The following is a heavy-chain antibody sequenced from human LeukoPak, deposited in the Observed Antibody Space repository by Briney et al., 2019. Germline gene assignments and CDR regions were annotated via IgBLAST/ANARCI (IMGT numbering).Heavy chain of an antibody. CDR1: GFTFSSFA. D-gene: IGHD2-15*01. V-gene: IGHV3-23*01. Sequence: GGSLRLSCTASGFTFSSFAMSWVRQAPGKGLEWVSVISGTGGTTYSADSVTGRFTISRDSFKKTLYLQMNSLRAEDTAIYYCAKDRGMTGYCSGGSCYLFDYWGQGTLVTVSS. CDR2: ISGTGGTT. CDR3: AKDRGMTGYCSGGSCYLFDY. J-gene: IGHJ4*02.